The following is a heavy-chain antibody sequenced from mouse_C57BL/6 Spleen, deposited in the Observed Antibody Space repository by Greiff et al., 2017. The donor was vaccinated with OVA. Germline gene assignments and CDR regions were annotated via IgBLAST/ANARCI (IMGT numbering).Heavy chain of an antibody. CDR2: ISSGSSTI. Sequence: EVKLMESGGGLVKPGGSLKLSCAASGFTFSDYGMHWVRQAPEKGLEWVAYISSGSSTIYYADTVKGRFTISRDNAKNTLFLQMTSLRSEDTAMYYCARYYGSSPFAYWGQGTLVTVSA. CDR1: GFTFSDYG. J-gene: IGHJ3*01. CDR3: ARYYGSSPFAY. V-gene: IGHV5-17*01. D-gene: IGHD1-1*01.